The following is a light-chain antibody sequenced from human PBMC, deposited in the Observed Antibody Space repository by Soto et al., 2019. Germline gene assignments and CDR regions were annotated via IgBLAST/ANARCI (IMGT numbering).Light chain of an antibody. CDR2: DVS. V-gene: IGKV3-20*01. CDR3: QQYGSAPT. Sequence: EIVLTQSPGTLSLSPGERATLSCRSSQSVSSNYLAWYQQKPDQAPRLVIYDVSGRATGIPDRFSGSGAGTDFTLTISRLEPEDFAVYYCQQYGSAPTFGPWTKVEIK. J-gene: IGKJ1*01. CDR1: QSVSSNY.